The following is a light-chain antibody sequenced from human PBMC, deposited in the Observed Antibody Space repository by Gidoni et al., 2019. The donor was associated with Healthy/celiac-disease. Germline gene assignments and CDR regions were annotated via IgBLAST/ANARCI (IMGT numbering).Light chain of an antibody. CDR1: SSNIGSNT. J-gene: IGLJ3*02. CDR3: AAWDDSLNGWV. Sequence: QSVLTQPPSASGTPGQRVTISCSGSSSNIGSNTVNWYQQLPGTAPKLRIYSNNQRPSGVPDRFSGLQSEDEADYYCAAWDDSLNGWVFGGGTKLTVL. V-gene: IGLV1-44*01. CDR2: SNN.